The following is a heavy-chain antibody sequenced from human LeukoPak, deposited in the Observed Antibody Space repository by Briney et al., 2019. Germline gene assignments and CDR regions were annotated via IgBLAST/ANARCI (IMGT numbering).Heavy chain of an antibody. V-gene: IGHV4-34*01. J-gene: IGHJ4*02. CDR2: INHSGST. CDR1: GGSFSGYH. Sequence: SETLSLTCAVYGGSFSGYHWSWIRQPPGKGLEWIGEINHSGSTYYNPSLKSRVTISVDTSKNQFSLKLSSVTAADTAVYYCARGPAGYYDYWGQGTLVTVSS. CDR3: ARGPAGYYDY.